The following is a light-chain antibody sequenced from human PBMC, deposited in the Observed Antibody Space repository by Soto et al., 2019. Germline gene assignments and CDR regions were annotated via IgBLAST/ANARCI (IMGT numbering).Light chain of an antibody. V-gene: IGKV1-33*01. Sequence: DIRMTQSPSSLSASVGDRVTITCQASQAISNYLNWYQQKPGKAPKVLFNDASNLETGVPSRFSGSGSGTDFTFAISSLQPEDIATYYCQQYDNLPLTLGGGTKVEIK. J-gene: IGKJ4*01. CDR3: QQYDNLPLT. CDR1: QAISNY. CDR2: DAS.